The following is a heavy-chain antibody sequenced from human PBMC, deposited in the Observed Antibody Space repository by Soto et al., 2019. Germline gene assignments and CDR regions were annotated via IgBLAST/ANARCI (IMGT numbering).Heavy chain of an antibody. J-gene: IGHJ4*02. CDR1: GFTFSSYA. CDR3: ASSSGGSLDY. D-gene: IGHD6-19*01. Sequence: QVQLVESGGGVVQPGRSLRLSCAASGFTFSSYAMHWVRQAPGKGLEWVAVISYDGSNKYYADSVKGRFTISRDNSKNTLYLQMNSLRAEDTAVYYCASSSGGSLDYWGQGTLVTVSS. CDR2: ISYDGSNK. V-gene: IGHV3-30-3*01.